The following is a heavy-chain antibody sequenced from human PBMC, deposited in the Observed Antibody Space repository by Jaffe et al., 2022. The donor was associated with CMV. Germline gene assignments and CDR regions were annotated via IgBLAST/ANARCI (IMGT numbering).Heavy chain of an antibody. CDR2: VRPVSGTT. D-gene: IGHD3-3*01. Sequence: QVRLVQSGAEVRWPGSSVKVSCKATGDTLNNYSIVWVRQAPGQGLEWMGRVRPVSGTTEYAQTFQARVTFSADTSTNTAYMEFYSLSPGDTALYFCARGVKHYDIWRAPAPKSYYYMDAWGTGTMVTVSS. V-gene: IGHV1-69*06. CDR1: GDTLNNYS. CDR3: ARGVKHYDIWRAPAPKSYYYMDA. J-gene: IGHJ6*03.